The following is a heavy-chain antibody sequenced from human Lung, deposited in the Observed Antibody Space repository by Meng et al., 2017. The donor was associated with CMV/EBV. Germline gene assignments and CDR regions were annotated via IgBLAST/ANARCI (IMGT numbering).Heavy chain of an antibody. Sequence: SXAASGFSFSDYYMDWVRQAPEKGLEWVGRIRNKANSYTTEYAASVKGRLIISRDDSENTLNLQMNSLKTEDTAVYYCTRAVSYSGRTYLDSWGQGXLVTVSS. D-gene: IGHD1-26*01. V-gene: IGHV3-72*01. CDR3: TRAVSYSGRTYLDS. J-gene: IGHJ4*02. CDR2: IRNKANSYTT. CDR1: GFSFSDYY.